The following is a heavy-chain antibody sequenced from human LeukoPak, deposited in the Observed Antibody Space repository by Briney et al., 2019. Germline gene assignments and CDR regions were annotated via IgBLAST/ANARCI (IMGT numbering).Heavy chain of an antibody. CDR1: GFTFSAYS. J-gene: IGHJ4*02. Sequence: GGSLRLSCAASGFTFSAYSMNWVRQAPGKGLEWISYITSSSSTIYYADSVKGRFTISRDNAQNSLYLQVNSLRADDAAVYYCARSIAVSGYRYFDYWGQGTLVTVSS. CDR2: ITSSSSTI. D-gene: IGHD6-19*01. V-gene: IGHV3-48*01. CDR3: ARSIAVSGYRYFDY.